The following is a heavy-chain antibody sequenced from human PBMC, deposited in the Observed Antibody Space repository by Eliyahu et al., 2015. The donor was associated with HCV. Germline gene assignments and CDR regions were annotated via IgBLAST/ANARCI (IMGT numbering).Heavy chain of an antibody. D-gene: IGHD3-22*01. V-gene: IGHV3-64*01. CDR1: GFTFSSYA. J-gene: IGHJ3*02. Sequence: EVQLVESGGGLVQPGGSLRLSCAASGFTFSSYAMHWVRQAPGKGLEYVSAISSNGGSTYYANSVKGRFTISRDNSKNTLYLQMGSLRAEDMAVYYCASGKYYYDSSGYYHDAFDIWGQGTMVTVSS. CDR3: ASGKYYYDSSGYYHDAFDI. CDR2: ISSNGGST.